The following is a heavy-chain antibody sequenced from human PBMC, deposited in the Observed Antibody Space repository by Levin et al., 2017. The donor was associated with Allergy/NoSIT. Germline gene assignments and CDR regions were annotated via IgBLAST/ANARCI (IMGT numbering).Heavy chain of an antibody. D-gene: IGHD4-23*01. CDR1: GGSVSSGSYY. CDR3: AREEDGGNFRGGAFDI. V-gene: IGHV4-61*01. Sequence: PSETLSLTCTVSGGSVSSGSYYWSWIRQPPGKGLEWIGYIYYSGSTNYNPSLKSRVTISVDTSKNQFSLKLSSVTAADTAVYYCAREEDGGNFRGGAFDIWGQGTMVTVSS. J-gene: IGHJ3*02. CDR2: IYYSGST.